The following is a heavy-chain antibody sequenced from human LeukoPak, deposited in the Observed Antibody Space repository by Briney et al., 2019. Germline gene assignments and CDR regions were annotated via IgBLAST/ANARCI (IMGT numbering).Heavy chain of an antibody. J-gene: IGHJ3*02. D-gene: IGHD4-17*01. CDR3: AREATVTTAFDI. Sequence: GASVKVSCKASGYTFTSYYMHWVQQAPGQGLEWMGIINPSGGSTSYAQKFQGRVTMTRDTSTSTVYMELSSLRSEDTAVYYCAREATVTTAFDIWGQGTMVTVSS. V-gene: IGHV1-46*01. CDR1: GYTFTSYY. CDR2: INPSGGST.